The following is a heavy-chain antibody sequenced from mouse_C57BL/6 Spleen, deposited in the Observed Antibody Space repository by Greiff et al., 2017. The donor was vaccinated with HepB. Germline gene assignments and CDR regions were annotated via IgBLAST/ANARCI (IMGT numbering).Heavy chain of an antibody. J-gene: IGHJ1*03. CDR2: ISYSGST. D-gene: IGHD1-1*01. Sequence: EVMLVESGPGLAKPSQTLSLTCSVTGYSITSDYWNWIRKFPGNKLEYMGYISYSGSTYYNPSLKSRISITRDTSKNQYYLQLNSVTTEDTATYYCARYGVYYGSSFPYFDVWGTGTTVTVSS. V-gene: IGHV3-8*01. CDR3: ARYGVYYGSSFPYFDV. CDR1: GYSITSDY.